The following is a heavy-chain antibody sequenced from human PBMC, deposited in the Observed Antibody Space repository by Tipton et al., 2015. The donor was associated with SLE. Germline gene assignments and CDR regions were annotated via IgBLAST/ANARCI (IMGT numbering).Heavy chain of an antibody. CDR3: AKDPGGIAVRGYFDY. V-gene: IGHV3-23*01. D-gene: IGHD6-19*01. J-gene: IGHJ4*02. CDR2: ISGSGGST. CDR1: GFTFSGYA. Sequence: SLRLSCAASGFTFSGYAMSWVRQAPGKGLEWVSAISGSGGSTYYADSVKGRFTISRDNSKNTLYLQMNSLRAEDTAVYYCAKDPGGIAVRGYFDYWGQGTLVTVSS.